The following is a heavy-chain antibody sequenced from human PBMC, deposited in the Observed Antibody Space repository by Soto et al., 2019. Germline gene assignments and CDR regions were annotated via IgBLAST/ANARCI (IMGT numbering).Heavy chain of an antibody. J-gene: IGHJ5*01. D-gene: IGHD6-13*01. Sequence: SETLSLTCTVSGGSIRSSSYYWGWIRQPPGKGLEWIGSIYYTGNTYYNPSLKSRVTISVDTSKNQFSLKLSSVTAADTAVYYCARQRSSSLTNWFDSWGQGTLVTVSS. CDR1: GGSIRSSSYY. CDR3: ARQRSSSLTNWFDS. V-gene: IGHV4-39*01. CDR2: IYYTGNT.